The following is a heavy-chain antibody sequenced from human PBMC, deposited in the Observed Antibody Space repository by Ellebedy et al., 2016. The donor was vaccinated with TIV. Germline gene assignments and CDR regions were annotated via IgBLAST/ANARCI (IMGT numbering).Heavy chain of an antibody. Sequence: SETLSLXCAVYGGSFSGYYWSWIRQPPGKGLEWIGEINHSGSTNYNPSLKSRVTISVDTSKNQFSLKLSSVTAADTAVYYCARGLADSDYWGQGTLVTVSS. J-gene: IGHJ4*02. CDR3: ARGLADSDY. CDR1: GGSFSGYY. V-gene: IGHV4-34*01. CDR2: INHSGST.